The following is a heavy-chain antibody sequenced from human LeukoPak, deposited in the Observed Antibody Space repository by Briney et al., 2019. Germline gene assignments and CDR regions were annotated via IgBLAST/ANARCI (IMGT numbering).Heavy chain of an antibody. CDR3: ACPSKWEQVDFDY. J-gene: IGHJ4*02. D-gene: IGHD1-26*01. CDR2: IYYSGDT. V-gene: IGHV4-39*01. CDR1: GGSISSGTYH. Sequence: KPSETLSLTCTVSGGSISSGTYHWGWIRQPPGKGLEWIGSIYYSGDTYYDPSLQSRVTISVDASKNQFSLKLPSVTAADTAMCYCACPSKWEQVDFDYWGQGTLVTVSS.